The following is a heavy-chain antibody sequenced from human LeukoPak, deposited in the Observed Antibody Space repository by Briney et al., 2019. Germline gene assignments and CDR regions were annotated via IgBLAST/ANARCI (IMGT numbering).Heavy chain of an antibody. Sequence: ASVKVSCKASGGTFSSYAISWVRQAPGQGLEWMGRLIPIFGTANYAQKFQGRVTITTDESTSTAYMELSSLRSEDTAVYYCAPAPITMVRGVITSDAFDIWGQGTMVTVSS. J-gene: IGHJ3*02. CDR2: LIPIFGTA. D-gene: IGHD3-10*01. CDR3: APAPITMVRGVITSDAFDI. V-gene: IGHV1-69*05. CDR1: GGTFSSYA.